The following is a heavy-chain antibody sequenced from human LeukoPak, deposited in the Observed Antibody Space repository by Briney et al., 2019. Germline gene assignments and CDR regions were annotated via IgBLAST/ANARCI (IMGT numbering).Heavy chain of an antibody. V-gene: IGHV1-2*02. CDR1: GYTFTGYY. Sequence: ASVKVSCNASGYTFTGYYMHWVRQAPGQGLEWMGWINPNSGGTNYAQKFQGRVTMTRDTSISTAYMELSRLRSDDTAVYYCARGRYYGSGSYYFDYWGQGTLVTVSS. CDR2: INPNSGGT. J-gene: IGHJ4*02. D-gene: IGHD3-10*01. CDR3: ARGRYYGSGSYYFDY.